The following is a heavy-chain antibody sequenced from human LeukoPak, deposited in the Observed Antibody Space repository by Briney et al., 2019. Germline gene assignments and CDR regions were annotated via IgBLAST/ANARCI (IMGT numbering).Heavy chain of an antibody. CDR2: ISAYNGNT. J-gene: IGHJ4*02. Sequence: ASVKVSCKASGYTFTSYGISWVRQAPGQGLEWMGWISAYNGNTNYAQKLQGRVTMTTDTSTGTAYMELRSLRSDDTAVYYCARDPTIAVADYYFDYWGQGTLVTLSS. V-gene: IGHV1-18*01. D-gene: IGHD6-19*01. CDR1: GYTFTSYG. CDR3: ARDPTIAVADYYFDY.